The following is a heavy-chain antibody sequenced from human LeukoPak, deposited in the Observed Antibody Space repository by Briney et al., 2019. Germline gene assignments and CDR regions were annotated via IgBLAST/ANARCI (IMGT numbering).Heavy chain of an antibody. V-gene: IGHV5-51*01. Sequence: GESLEISCNGSGYXFTNYWICWVRQMPGKGLEWMGIIYPGDSDTKCTPSFQGQVTFSIDKSTSSAYLRWSSLKASDTAIYYCARLEAGPGISYYYGMDVWGQGTTVTVSS. D-gene: IGHD6-19*01. CDR1: GYXFTNYW. CDR2: IYPGDSDT. J-gene: IGHJ6*02. CDR3: ARLEAGPGISYYYGMDV.